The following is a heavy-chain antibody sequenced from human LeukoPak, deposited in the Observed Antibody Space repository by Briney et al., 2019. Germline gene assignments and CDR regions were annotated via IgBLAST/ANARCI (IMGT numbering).Heavy chain of an antibody. Sequence: GGSLRLSCAASGFTFSSYGMHWVRQAPGRGLEWVAVISYDGSNKYYADSVKGRFTISRDNSKNTLYLQMNSLRAEDTAVYYCAKLQGPGFDLWGRGTLVTVSS. J-gene: IGHJ2*01. V-gene: IGHV3-30*18. D-gene: IGHD4-11*01. CDR2: ISYDGSNK. CDR3: AKLQGPGFDL. CDR1: GFTFSSYG.